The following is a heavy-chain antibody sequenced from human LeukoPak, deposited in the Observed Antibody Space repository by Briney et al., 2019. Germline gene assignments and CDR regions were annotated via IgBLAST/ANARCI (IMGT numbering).Heavy chain of an antibody. Sequence: ASVKVSCKASGYTFTGYYMHWVRQAPGQGLEWMGWINPNSGGTNYAQKFQGRVTMTRDTSISTAYMELSRLRSDDTAVHYCARDRITMVRGVLNWFDPWGQGTLVTVSS. CDR3: ARDRITMVRGVLNWFDP. V-gene: IGHV1-2*02. CDR2: INPNSGGT. D-gene: IGHD3-10*01. J-gene: IGHJ5*02. CDR1: GYTFTGYY.